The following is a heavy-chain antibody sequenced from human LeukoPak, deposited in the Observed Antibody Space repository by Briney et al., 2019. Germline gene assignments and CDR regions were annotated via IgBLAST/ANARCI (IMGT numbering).Heavy chain of an antibody. D-gene: IGHD6-19*01. CDR1: GFTFSYYG. V-gene: IGHV3-33*01. CDR3: ARDWIAVAGTPVLGVFDI. J-gene: IGHJ3*02. CDR2: IWYDGSNK. Sequence: PGRSLRLPCAASGFTFSYYGMHWVRQAPGKGLEWVAVIWYDGSNKYYADSVKGRFTISRGNSKNTLYLQMNSLRAEDTTVYYCARDWIAVAGTPVLGVFDIWGQGTMVTVSS.